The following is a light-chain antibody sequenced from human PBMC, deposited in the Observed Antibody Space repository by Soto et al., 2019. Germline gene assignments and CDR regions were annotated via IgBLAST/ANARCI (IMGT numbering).Light chain of an antibody. Sequence: EVVLTQSPATLSVSPGAGATLSCRASQSVGSNLAWYQQKPGQTPRVLIYGASTRAIGIPARFSGSGFGTEFTLTISSLQSEDFATYYCQQSYRTPVTFGQGTKLEIK. J-gene: IGKJ2*01. V-gene: IGKV3-15*01. CDR3: QQSYRTPVT. CDR2: GAS. CDR1: QSVGSN.